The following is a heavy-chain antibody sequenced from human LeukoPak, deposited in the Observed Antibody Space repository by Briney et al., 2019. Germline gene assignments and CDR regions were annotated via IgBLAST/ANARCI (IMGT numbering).Heavy chain of an antibody. CDR2: IFHTGLA. Sequence: SETLSLTCAVSGGSISTTNWWSWLRQSPEKGLEWIGEIFHTGLANYNPSFKSRVTISIDISKKEFSLKMTSVTAADTAVYYCAKQTPGFMIAGHFDYWAQGTLVTVSS. V-gene: IGHV4-4*02. CDR1: GGSISTTNW. D-gene: IGHD3-16*01. CDR3: AKQTPGFMIAGHFDY. J-gene: IGHJ4*02.